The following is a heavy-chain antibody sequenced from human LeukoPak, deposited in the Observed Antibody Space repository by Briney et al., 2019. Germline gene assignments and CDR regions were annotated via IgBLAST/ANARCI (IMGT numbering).Heavy chain of an antibody. Sequence: SETLSLTCTVSGGSISSSSYYWGWIRQPPGKGLEWIGSIYYSGSTYYNPYLKSRVTISVDTSKNQFSLKLSSVTAADTAVYYCARHFQKVSYSRFDYWGQGTLVTVSS. CDR3: ARHFQKVSYSRFDY. CDR1: GGSISSSSYY. V-gene: IGHV4-39*01. D-gene: IGHD6-13*01. J-gene: IGHJ4*02. CDR2: IYYSGST.